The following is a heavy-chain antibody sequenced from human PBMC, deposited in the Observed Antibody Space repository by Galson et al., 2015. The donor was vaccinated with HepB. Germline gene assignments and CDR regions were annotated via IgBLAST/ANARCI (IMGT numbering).Heavy chain of an antibody. CDR1: GFSFSGSM. V-gene: IGHV3-73*01. D-gene: IGHD7-27*01. J-gene: IGHJ4*02. Sequence: SLRLSCAASGFSFSGSMMTWVRQASGKGLEWVGHIRSKANNYATSYGASVSGRFTISRDDSKNTAYLEMNSLKTEDTAVYFCARQGLWGPDSDYWGQGTLVTVSS. CDR3: ARQGLWGPDSDY. CDR2: IRSKANNYAT.